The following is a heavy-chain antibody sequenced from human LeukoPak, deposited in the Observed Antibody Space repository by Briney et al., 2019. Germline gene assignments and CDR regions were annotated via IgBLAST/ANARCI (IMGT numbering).Heavy chain of an antibody. V-gene: IGHV4-4*02. CDR1: GDSVSSSHW. D-gene: IGHD1-20*01. CDR3: ARLVVYNWTPRAFDV. CDR2: VAHTGST. J-gene: IGHJ3*01. Sequence: PSETLSLTCAVSGDSVSSSHWWSWVRQPPGKGLEWIGEVAHTGSTKFTPSLRSRATISIDWSKNQFSLNLTSVTAAVTATYFCARLVVYNWTPRAFDVWGQGTMVTVSS.